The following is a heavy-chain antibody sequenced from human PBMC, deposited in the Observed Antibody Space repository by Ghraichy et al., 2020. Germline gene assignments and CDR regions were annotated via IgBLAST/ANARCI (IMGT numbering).Heavy chain of an antibody. CDR3: VRRNADDAFDF. D-gene: IGHD2-8*01. CDR2: INWSGDNI. V-gene: IGHV3-9*03. Sequence: SLNISCEASGFTFDDYGMHWVRQSPGRGLEWVSGINWSGDNINYAGSVSGRFNISRDNAKNYLYLQMNSLRPEDMDLYYCVRRNADDAFDFWGQGAMVTVSS. J-gene: IGHJ3*01. CDR1: GFTFDDYG.